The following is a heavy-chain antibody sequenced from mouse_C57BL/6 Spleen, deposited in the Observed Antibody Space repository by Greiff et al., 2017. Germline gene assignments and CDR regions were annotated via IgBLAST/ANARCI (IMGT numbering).Heavy chain of an antibody. D-gene: IGHD1-1*01. CDR2: ISYDGSN. CDR3: ARATYYYGSSYYAMDY. Sequence: EVKLQESGPGLVKPSQSLSLTCSVTGYSITSGYYWNWIRQFPGNKLEWMGYISYDGSNNYNPSLKNRISITRDTSKNQFFLKLNSVTTEDTATYYCARATYYYGSSYYAMDYWGQGTSVTVSS. CDR1: GYSITSGYY. J-gene: IGHJ4*01. V-gene: IGHV3-6*01.